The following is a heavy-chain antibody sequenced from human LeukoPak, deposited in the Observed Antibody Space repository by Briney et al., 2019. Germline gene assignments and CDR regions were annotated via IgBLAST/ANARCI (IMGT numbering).Heavy chain of an antibody. CDR1: GYTFTSYD. V-gene: IGHV1-8*01. CDR2: MNPNSGNT. D-gene: IGHD6-19*01. J-gene: IGHJ6*02. Sequence: ASVKVSCKASGYTFTSYDINWVRQATGQGLEWMGWMNPNSGNTGYAQEFQGRVTMTRNTSISTAYMELSSLRSEDTAVYYCGRGGLNSSGWFQYYYYYYGMDVWGQGTTVTVSS. CDR3: GRGGLNSSGWFQYYYYYYGMDV.